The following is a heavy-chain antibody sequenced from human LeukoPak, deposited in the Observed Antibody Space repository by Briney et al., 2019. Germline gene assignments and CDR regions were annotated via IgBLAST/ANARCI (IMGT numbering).Heavy chain of an antibody. D-gene: IGHD3-10*01. J-gene: IGHJ5*02. CDR1: GYTFTSYA. V-gene: IGHV1-3*01. CDR3: AKQNPTMVRGVIVTNWFDP. CDR2: INAGNGNT. Sequence: ASVKVSCKASGYTFTSYAMHWVRQAPGQRLEWMGWINAGNGNTKYSQKFQGRVTITRDTSASTAYMELSSLRSEDTAVYYCAKQNPTMVRGVIVTNWFDPWGQGTLVTVSS.